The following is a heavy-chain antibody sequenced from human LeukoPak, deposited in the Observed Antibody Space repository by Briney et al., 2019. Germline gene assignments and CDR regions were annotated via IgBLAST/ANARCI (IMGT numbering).Heavy chain of an antibody. D-gene: IGHD5-12*01. CDR1: GVSISSGGYS. V-gene: IGHV4-30-2*01. J-gene: IGHJ4*02. CDR3: ARAAYSGYDWGFDY. CDR2: IYYSGST. Sequence: SETLSLTCAVSGVSISSGGYSWSWIRQPPGKGLEWIGYIYYSGSTYYNPSLKSRVTISVDRSKNQFSLKLSSVTAADTAVYYCARAAYSGYDWGFDYWGQGTLVTVSS.